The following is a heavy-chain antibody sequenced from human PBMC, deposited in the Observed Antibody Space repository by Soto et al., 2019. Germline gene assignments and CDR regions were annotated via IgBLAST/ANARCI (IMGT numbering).Heavy chain of an antibody. Sequence: SETLSLTCTVSGGSISSSSYYWGWIRQPPGKGLEWIGSIYYSGSTYYNPSLKSRVTISVDTSKNQFSLKLSSVTAADTAVYYCARRAGVQWLKSAFDIWGQGTMVTVSS. V-gene: IGHV4-39*01. CDR1: GGSISSSSYY. D-gene: IGHD6-19*01. CDR3: ARRAGVQWLKSAFDI. CDR2: IYYSGST. J-gene: IGHJ3*02.